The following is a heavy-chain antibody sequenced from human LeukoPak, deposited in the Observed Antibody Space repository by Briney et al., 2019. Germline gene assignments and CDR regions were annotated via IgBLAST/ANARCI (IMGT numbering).Heavy chain of an antibody. D-gene: IGHD2-2*02. J-gene: IGHJ4*02. CDR2: ISSSNTYI. V-gene: IGHV3-21*01. CDR3: ARGYCSGTSCYMFAS. CDR1: GFNFIDNS. Sequence: GGSLRLSCAGSGFNFIDNSMHWVRQAPGKGLEWVSSISSSNTYIYYRDSVKGRFTISRDNAKNSLFLQMNSLRAEDTAVYYCARGYCSGTSCYMFASWGQGTRVTVSS.